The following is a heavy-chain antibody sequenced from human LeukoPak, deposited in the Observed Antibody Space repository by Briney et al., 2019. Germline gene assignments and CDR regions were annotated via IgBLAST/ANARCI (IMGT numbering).Heavy chain of an antibody. CDR3: AKDPSDTSGYYGYYFDF. CDR2: ISYDGTNK. V-gene: IGHV3-30*18. J-gene: IGHJ4*02. D-gene: IGHD3-22*01. CDR1: GFTFSRDG. Sequence: PGGSLRLSCAASGFTFSRDGMHWVRQAPGKGLEWVAVISYDGTNKYYADSVKGRFTISRDNSKNTLYLQMNSLRAEDTAVYYCAKDPSDTSGYYGYYFDFWGQGTLITVSS.